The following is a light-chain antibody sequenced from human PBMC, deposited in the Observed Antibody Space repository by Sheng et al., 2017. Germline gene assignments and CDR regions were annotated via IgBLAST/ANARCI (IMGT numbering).Light chain of an antibody. Sequence: ETVVTQSPATLSLSPGERATLSCRASQSVSSNLAWYQQKPGQAPRLLIYGASTRATGIPARFSGSGSGTEFTLTISSLQSEDFAVYYCQQYNNWPPLTFGGGTKVEIK. CDR1: QSVSSN. CDR3: QQYNNWPPLT. V-gene: IGKV3-15*01. CDR2: GAS. J-gene: IGKJ4*01.